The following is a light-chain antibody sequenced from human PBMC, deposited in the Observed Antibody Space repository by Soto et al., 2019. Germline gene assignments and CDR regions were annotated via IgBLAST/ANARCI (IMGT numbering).Light chain of an antibody. J-gene: IGKJ2*01. CDR1: RDISVY. V-gene: IGKV1-33*01. CDR2: DAS. Sequence: DIQMTQSPTSLSVSAGDTVTITCQASRDISVYLNWYQHKPGHPPKLIVYDASNLQIGVPSKFSGSGSGTHFTFTITNLQPEDIATYYCQQYDNFPPYTFGQGTKLDIK. CDR3: QQYDNFPPYT.